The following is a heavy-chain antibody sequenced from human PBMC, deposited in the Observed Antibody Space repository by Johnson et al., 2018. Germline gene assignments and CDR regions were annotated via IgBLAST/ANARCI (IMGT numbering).Heavy chain of an antibody. CDR3: AAWYDYDSSGYTPADAFDI. Sequence: VRLVQAGGGVVRPGGSLRLSCAASGFTFDDYGMSWVRQAPGKGLEWVSGINWNGGSTGYADAVKGRFTISRDNAKNSLYLQMNSLRDEYTAVYYCAAWYDYDSSGYTPADAFDIWGQVTMVTVSS. J-gene: IGHJ3*02. CDR2: INWNGGST. V-gene: IGHV3-20*04. CDR1: GFTFDDYG. D-gene: IGHD3-22*01.